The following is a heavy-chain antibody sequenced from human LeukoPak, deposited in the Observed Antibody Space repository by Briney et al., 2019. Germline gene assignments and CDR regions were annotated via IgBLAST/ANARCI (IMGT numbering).Heavy chain of an antibody. V-gene: IGHV2-5*02. CDR1: GFSLSSTGVG. J-gene: IGHJ3*02. CDR3: AHLMITFGGVIHDDAFDI. CDR2: IYWDDDK. Sequence: SGPTLVNPTQTLTLTCTFSGFSLSSTGVGVGWIRQPPGKALEWLAVIYWDDDKRYSPSLKSRLTISKDTSKNQVVLTMTNVDPVDTATYYCAHLMITFGGVIHDDAFDIWGQGTLVTVPS. D-gene: IGHD3-16*02.